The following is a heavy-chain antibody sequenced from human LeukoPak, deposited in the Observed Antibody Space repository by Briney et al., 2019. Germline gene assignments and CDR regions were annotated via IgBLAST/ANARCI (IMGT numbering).Heavy chain of an antibody. Sequence: ASVKVSCKASGHTFRDYYMHWVRQAPGQGLEWMGWINPNSGGTMYAQKFQGRVAMTRDTSINTAYMELSRLTSDDTAVYYCARDGDDNGDYVLGWFDPWGQGTLVTVSS. J-gene: IGHJ5*02. CDR3: ARDGDDNGDYVLGWFDP. CDR2: INPNSGGT. CDR1: GHTFRDYY. V-gene: IGHV1-2*02. D-gene: IGHD4-17*01.